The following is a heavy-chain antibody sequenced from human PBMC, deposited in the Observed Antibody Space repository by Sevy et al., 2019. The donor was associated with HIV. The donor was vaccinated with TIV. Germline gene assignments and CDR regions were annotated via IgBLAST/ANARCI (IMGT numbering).Heavy chain of an antibody. Sequence: GGSLRLSCAASGFIFSSYAMHWVRQVPGKGLEWVAVISYDESNKYYADSVKGRFTISRDNSKNTLFLQMSSLRIEETAVYYCARDRSRSGDYIYYWGQGTVVTVSS. J-gene: IGHJ4*02. CDR3: ARDRSRSGDYIYY. CDR1: GFIFSSYA. CDR2: ISYDESNK. D-gene: IGHD4-17*01. V-gene: IGHV3-30-3*01.